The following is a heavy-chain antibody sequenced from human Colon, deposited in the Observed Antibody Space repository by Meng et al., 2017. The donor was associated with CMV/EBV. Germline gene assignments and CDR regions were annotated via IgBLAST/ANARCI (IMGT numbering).Heavy chain of an antibody. J-gene: IGHJ5*02. CDR2: IRNKANSYTT. Sequence: CAASGLTFTDHYMDCVRLAPGKGLEWVGRIRNKANSYTTEYAASVKGRFTISRDDSKNSVYLQMNSLKTEDTAVYYCARVWRGRWFAPWGQGTLVTVSS. CDR1: GLTFTDHY. V-gene: IGHV3-72*01. D-gene: IGHD2-21*01. CDR3: ARVWRGRWFAP.